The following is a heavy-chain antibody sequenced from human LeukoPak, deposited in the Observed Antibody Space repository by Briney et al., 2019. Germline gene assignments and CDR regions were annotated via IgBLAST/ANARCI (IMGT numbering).Heavy chain of an antibody. CDR2: IPYDGSSK. CDR3: ANSPQSFYYYHMDV. Sequence: GGSLRLSCSASGFTFSNDGMHWVRQIPGKGLEWVAFIPYDGSSKYYADSVKGRFAISRDNSKNTLYLQMNSLRAEDTAVYYCANSPQSFYYYHMDVWGKGTTVIVSS. J-gene: IGHJ6*03. CDR1: GFTFSNDG. V-gene: IGHV3-30*02.